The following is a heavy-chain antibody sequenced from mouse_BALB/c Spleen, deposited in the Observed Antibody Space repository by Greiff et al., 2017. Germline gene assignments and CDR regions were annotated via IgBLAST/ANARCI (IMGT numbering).Heavy chain of an antibody. Sequence: VQLKQSGGGLVQPGGSRKLSCAASGFTFSSFGMHWVRQAPEKGLEWVAYISSGSSTIYYADTVKGRFTISRDNPKNTLFLQMTSLRSEDTAMYYCARDRYYAMDYWGQGTSVTVSA. CDR3: ARDRYYAMDY. V-gene: IGHV5-17*02. CDR1: GFTFSSFG. CDR2: ISSGSSTI. J-gene: IGHJ4*01.